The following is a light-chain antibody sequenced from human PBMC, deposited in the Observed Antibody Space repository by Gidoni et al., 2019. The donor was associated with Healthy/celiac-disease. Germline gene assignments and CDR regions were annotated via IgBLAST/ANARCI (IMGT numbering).Light chain of an antibody. J-gene: IGKJ4*01. Sequence: DIVLTQSPGTLSLSPGERATLSCRASQSSSSSYLAWYQQKPGQAPRLLIYGASSRATGIPDRFSGSGSGTDFTLTISRLEPEDFAVYYCQQYGSSLALTFGGGTKVEIK. V-gene: IGKV3-20*01. CDR2: GAS. CDR1: QSSSSSY. CDR3: QQYGSSLALT.